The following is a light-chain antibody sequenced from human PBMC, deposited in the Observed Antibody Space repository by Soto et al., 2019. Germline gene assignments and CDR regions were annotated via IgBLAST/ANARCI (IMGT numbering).Light chain of an antibody. V-gene: IGKV4-1*01. CDR2: WAS. Sequence: DIVMTQSPDSLAVSLGERATINCKSSQSVLYSSNNKNYLAWYQQKPGQPPKLLIYWASTRESGVPDRFSGSGSGTDFTLTIGSLQAEDVSVYYCQQYYDASQNFGQGTKVEIK. CDR3: QQYYDASQN. J-gene: IGKJ1*01. CDR1: QSVLYSSNNKNY.